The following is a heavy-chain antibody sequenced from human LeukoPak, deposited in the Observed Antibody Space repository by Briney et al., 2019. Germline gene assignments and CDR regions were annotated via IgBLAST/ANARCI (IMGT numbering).Heavy chain of an antibody. Sequence: ASVKVSCKASGGTFSSYAISWVRQAPGQGLEWMGGIIPIFGTANYAQKFQGRVTITADESTSTAYMELSSLRSEDTAVYYCARVGDYCSSTSCYSDYWGQGTLVTVSS. CDR1: GGTFSSYA. CDR2: IIPIFGTA. V-gene: IGHV1-69*13. J-gene: IGHJ4*02. D-gene: IGHD2-2*02. CDR3: ARVGDYCSSTSCYSDY.